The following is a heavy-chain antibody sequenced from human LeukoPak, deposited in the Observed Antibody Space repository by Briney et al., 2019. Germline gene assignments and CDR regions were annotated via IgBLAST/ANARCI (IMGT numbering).Heavy chain of an antibody. CDR3: ARAMVRGVSSWFDP. V-gene: IGHV4-4*07. J-gene: IGHJ5*02. Sequence: PSETLSLTCTVSGGSISSYYWSWIRQPAGKGLEWIGRIYTSGSTNYNPSLKSRVTMSVDTSKNQVSLKLSSVTAADTAVYYCARAMVRGVSSWFDPWGQGTLVTVSS. D-gene: IGHD3-10*01. CDR2: IYTSGST. CDR1: GGSISSYY.